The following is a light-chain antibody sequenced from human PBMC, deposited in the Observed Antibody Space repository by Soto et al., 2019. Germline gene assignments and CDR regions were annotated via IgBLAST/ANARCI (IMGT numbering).Light chain of an antibody. Sequence: ELMMTQSPATLSVSPGERATLSCRASQSISGNIAWYQQKPGQAPRLLIYAASIRASGIPARYSGTGFGREFTLSNSSLQSEDSAVYYCQQYNSWTLISFGQGTRLEIK. CDR2: AAS. CDR3: QQYNSWTLIS. V-gene: IGKV3-15*01. CDR1: QSISGN. J-gene: IGKJ5*01.